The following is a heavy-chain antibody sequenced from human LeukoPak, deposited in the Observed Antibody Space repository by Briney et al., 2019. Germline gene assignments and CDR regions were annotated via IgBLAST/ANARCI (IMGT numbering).Heavy chain of an antibody. Sequence: SETLSLSCTVSGGSISSSSYYWGWIRQPPGKGLEWIGSIYYSGSTYYNPSLKSRVTISVDTSKNQFSLKVSSVTAADTAVYYCARDCSSTNCYPRFDYWGQGTLITVSS. CDR2: IYYSGST. J-gene: IGHJ4*02. CDR3: ARDCSSTNCYPRFDY. CDR1: GGSISSSSYY. D-gene: IGHD2-2*01. V-gene: IGHV4-39*02.